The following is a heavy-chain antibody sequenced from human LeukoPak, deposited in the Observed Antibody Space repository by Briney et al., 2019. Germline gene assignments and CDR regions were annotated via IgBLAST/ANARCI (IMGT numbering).Heavy chain of an antibody. J-gene: IGHJ3*02. CDR1: GFTFSSYA. D-gene: IGHD2-8*01. Sequence: GGSLRLPCAASGFTFSSYAMHWVRQAPGKGLEWVAVISYDGSNKYYADSVKGRFTISRDNSKNTLYLQMNSLRAEDTAVYYCARDSSNRMGAFDIWGQGTMVTVSS. CDR2: ISYDGSNK. V-gene: IGHV3-30-3*01. CDR3: ARDSSNRMGAFDI.